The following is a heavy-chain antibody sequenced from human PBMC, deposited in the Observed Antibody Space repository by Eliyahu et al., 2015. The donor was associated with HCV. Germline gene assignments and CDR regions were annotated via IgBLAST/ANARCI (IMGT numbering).Heavy chain of an antibody. J-gene: IGHJ4*02. CDR1: XFTFXTFG. CDR3: ARGITYYYDSSGYYFNY. D-gene: IGHD3-22*01. V-gene: IGHV3-7*01. Sequence: EVQLVESGGGLVQPGGSLRLSCAASXFTFXTFGMGWGXQAPGKGLEWVXNIKQDGSETYYVDSVKGRFTISRDNAKNSLFLQMNSLRAEDTAVYYCARGITYYYDSSGYYFNYWGQGVLVTVSS. CDR2: IKQDGSET.